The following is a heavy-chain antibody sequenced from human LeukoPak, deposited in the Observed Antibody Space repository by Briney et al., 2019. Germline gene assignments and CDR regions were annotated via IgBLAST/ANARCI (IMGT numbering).Heavy chain of an antibody. CDR1: GFTFSSYW. CDR2: INSDGSST. D-gene: IGHD6-13*01. CDR3: AKEEGAAGPAFDY. V-gene: IGHV3-74*01. Sequence: GGSLRLSCAASGFTFSSYWMHWVRQAPGKGLVWVSRINSDGSSTSYADSVKGRFTISRDNAKNTLYLQMNSLRAEDTAVYYCAKEEGAAGPAFDYWGQGTLVTVSS. J-gene: IGHJ4*02.